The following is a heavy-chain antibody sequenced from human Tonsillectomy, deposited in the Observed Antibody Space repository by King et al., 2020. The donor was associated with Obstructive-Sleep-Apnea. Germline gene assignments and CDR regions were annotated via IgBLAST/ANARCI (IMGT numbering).Heavy chain of an antibody. J-gene: IGHJ4*02. D-gene: IGHD2-2*01. CDR1: GFMFSSYW. V-gene: IGHV3-7*03. CDR3: VRGCGRASCPYFFDS. Sequence: VQLVESGGGLVQPGGSLRLSCAASGFMFSSYWMSWVRQTPENGLDWVATIKQDGSDKYYVDSVKGRFTFSRDNAKDSLYLQMNSLTAEDTAVYYCVRGCGRASCPYFFDSWGQGALVIVSS. CDR2: IKQDGSDK.